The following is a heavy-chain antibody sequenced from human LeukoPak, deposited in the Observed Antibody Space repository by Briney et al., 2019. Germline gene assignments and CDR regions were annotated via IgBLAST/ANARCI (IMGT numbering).Heavy chain of an antibody. CDR1: GYTFTGYY. V-gene: IGHV1-2*02. Sequence: GASVKVSCKASGYTFTGYYMHWVRQAPGQGLEWMGWINPNSGGTNYAQKFQGRVTMTRDTSISTAYMELSRLRSDDTAVYYCARDLAVAGPSKGDYWGQGTLVTVSS. J-gene: IGHJ4*02. D-gene: IGHD6-19*01. CDR3: ARDLAVAGPSKGDY. CDR2: INPNSGGT.